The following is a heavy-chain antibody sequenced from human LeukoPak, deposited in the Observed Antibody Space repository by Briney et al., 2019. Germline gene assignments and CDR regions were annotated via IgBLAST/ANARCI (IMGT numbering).Heavy chain of an antibody. D-gene: IGHD6-13*01. V-gene: IGHV3-23*01. CDR2: VDGGGGGT. J-gene: IGHJ4*02. Sequence: GGSLRLSCAASGFTFSSYWMTWVRQAPGRGLEWVSSVDGGGGGTYYADSVKGRFTISRDNSKDTLYLQMNGLRAEDTAVYFCAKQSAGSAAWYSLHYDFWGQGTLVTVSS. CDR3: AKQSAGSAAWYSLHYDF. CDR1: GFTFSSYW.